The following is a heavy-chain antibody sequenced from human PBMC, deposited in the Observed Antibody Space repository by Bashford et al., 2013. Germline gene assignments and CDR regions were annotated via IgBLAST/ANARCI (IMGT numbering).Heavy chain of an antibody. CDR1: GFTFSSYA. Sequence: GSLRLSCAASGFTFSSYAMHWVRQAPGKGLEWVAVISYDGSNKYYADSVKGRFTISRDNSKNTLYLQMNSLRAEDTAVYYCARPPEYYDFWSGYGPITRRRYGDVWGPRGPRVTVSS. D-gene: IGHD3-3*01. CDR3: ARPPEYYDFWSGYGPITRRRYGDV. V-gene: IGHV3-30-3*01. CDR2: ISYDGSNK. J-gene: IGHJ6*01.